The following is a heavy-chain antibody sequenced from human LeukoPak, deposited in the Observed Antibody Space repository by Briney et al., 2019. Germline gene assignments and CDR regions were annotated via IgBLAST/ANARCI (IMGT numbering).Heavy chain of an antibody. CDR2: ISYDGSNK. J-gene: IGHJ4*02. CDR1: GFTFRSHG. Sequence: GGSLRLSCAASGFTFRSHGMHWVRQAPGKGLEWVAVISYDGSNKYYADSVKGRFTISRDNSKNTLYLQMNSLRAEDTAVYYCARDRVGATDYFDYWGQGTLVTVSS. V-gene: IGHV3-30*19. D-gene: IGHD1-26*01. CDR3: ARDRVGATDYFDY.